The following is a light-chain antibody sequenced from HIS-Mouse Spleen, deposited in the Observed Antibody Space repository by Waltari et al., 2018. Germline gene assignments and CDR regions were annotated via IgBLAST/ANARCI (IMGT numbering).Light chain of an antibody. Sequence: QSALTQPRSVSGSPGQSVTISCTGTSSDVGGYTYVSWYQQHPGKALKLMIYDVSKRPSGVPDRFSGSKSGNTASLTISGLQAEDEADYYCCSYAGSYTWVFGGGTKLTVL. V-gene: IGLV2-11*01. J-gene: IGLJ3*02. CDR2: DVS. CDR3: CSYAGSYTWV. CDR1: SSDVGGYTY.